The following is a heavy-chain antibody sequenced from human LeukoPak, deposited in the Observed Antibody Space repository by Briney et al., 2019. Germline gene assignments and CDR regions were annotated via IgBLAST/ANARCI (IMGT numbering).Heavy chain of an antibody. CDR1: GFTFSSYA. J-gene: IGHJ4*02. V-gene: IGHV3-23*01. Sequence: GGSLRLSCAASGFTFSSYAMSWVRQAPGKGLEWASAISGSGGSTYYADSVKGRFTISRDNSKNTLYLQMNSLRAEDTAVYYCANDGYYYGSGSYLLYWGQGTLVTVSS. D-gene: IGHD3-10*01. CDR2: ISGSGGST. CDR3: ANDGYYYGSGSYLLY.